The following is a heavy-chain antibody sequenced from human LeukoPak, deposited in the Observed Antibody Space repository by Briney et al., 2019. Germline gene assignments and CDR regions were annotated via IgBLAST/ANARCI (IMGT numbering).Heavy chain of an antibody. CDR3: AKNDIGVVPAAPKRSYYYGMDV. V-gene: IGHV3-30*18. J-gene: IGHJ6*02. D-gene: IGHD2-2*01. CDR2: ISYDGSNK. Sequence: GGSLRLSCAASGFTFSSYGMHWVRQAPGKGLEWVAVISYDGSNKYYADSVKGRFTISRDNSKNTLYLQMNSLRAEDTAVYYCAKNDIGVVPAAPKRSYYYGMDVWGQGTTVTVSS. CDR1: GFTFSSYG.